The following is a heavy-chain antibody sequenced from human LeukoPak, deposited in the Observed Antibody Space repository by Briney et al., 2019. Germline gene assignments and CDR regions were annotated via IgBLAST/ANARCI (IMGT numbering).Heavy chain of an antibody. CDR1: GGSISSGGYY. D-gene: IGHD7-27*01. Sequence: PSQTLSLTCTVSGGSISSGGYYWSWSRQHPGKGLEWIGYIYYSGSTYYNPSLKSRVTISVDTSKSQFSLKLSSVTAADTAVYYCARSPGVLNWFDPWGQGTLVTVSS. CDR3: ARSPGVLNWFDP. V-gene: IGHV4-31*03. CDR2: IYYSGST. J-gene: IGHJ5*02.